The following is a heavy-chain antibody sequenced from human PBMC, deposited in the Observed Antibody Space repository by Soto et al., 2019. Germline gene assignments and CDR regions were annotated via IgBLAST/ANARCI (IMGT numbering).Heavy chain of an antibody. D-gene: IGHD3-22*01. Sequence: PGGSLRLSCAASGFTFSSYGMHWVRQAPGKGLVWVAGIWYDGSNKYYADSVKGRFTISRDNSKNTLYRQMNSLRAEDTAVYYCARVSNYYYDSSGYLCVWGRGTLVTVAS. CDR1: GFTFSSYG. V-gene: IGHV3-33*01. CDR2: IWYDGSNK. CDR3: ARVSNYYYDSSGYLCV. J-gene: IGHJ4*02.